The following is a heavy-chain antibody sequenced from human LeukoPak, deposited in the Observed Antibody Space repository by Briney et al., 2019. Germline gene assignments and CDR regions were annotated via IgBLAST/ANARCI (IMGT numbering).Heavy chain of an antibody. CDR1: GFTFSIYD. V-gene: IGHV3-23*01. J-gene: IGHJ3*02. D-gene: IGHD1-26*01. Sequence: PGGSLRLSCAASGFTFSIYDMSWVRQAPGKGLEWISGISGSGGSTYYADSVKGRLTISRDNSKNMLYLQMNSLRAEDTAVYYCAKDRVVGVRIRDAFDIWGQGTRVTVSS. CDR3: AKDRVVGVRIRDAFDI. CDR2: ISGSGGST.